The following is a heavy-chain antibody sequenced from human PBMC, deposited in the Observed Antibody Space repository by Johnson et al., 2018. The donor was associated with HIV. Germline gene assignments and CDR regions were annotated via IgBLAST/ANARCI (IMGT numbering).Heavy chain of an antibody. CDR1: GITFSSYA. J-gene: IGHJ3*02. D-gene: IGHD1-26*01. Sequence: VQLVESGGGLEQPGGSLRLSCAASGITFSSYAMSWVRQAPGKGLEWVSSLGGSGANTYSADSVTGQCTISRDISKNTLFLQMNSLRPEDTAVYHCARDASGSYSRAQSISDAFDIWGQGTIVTVSS. CDR3: ARDASGSYSRAQSISDAFDI. CDR2: LGGSGANT. V-gene: IGHV3-23*04.